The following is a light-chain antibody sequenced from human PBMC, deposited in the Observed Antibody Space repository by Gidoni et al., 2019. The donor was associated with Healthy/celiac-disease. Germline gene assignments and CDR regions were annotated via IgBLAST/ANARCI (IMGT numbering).Light chain of an antibody. CDR2: AAS. CDR3: QQSYSTPRT. Sequence: DIQITQSPSSLSASVGDRVTITFRSSQSISSYLNRYQQQPGQAPKLLLFAASSLQSGVPSRFSGSGSGTDFTLTISSLQPEDFATYYCQQSYSTPRTFGPGTKVDIK. J-gene: IGKJ3*01. CDR1: QSISSY. V-gene: IGKV1-39*01.